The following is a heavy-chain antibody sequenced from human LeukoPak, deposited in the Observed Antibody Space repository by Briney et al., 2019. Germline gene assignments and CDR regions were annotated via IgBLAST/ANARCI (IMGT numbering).Heavy chain of an antibody. CDR3: ARGSYDSSGFRPYFDY. J-gene: IGHJ4*02. CDR2: IYSGGST. Sequence: PGGSLRLSCAASGFTVSSNYMSWVRQAPGKGLEWVSVIYSGGSTHYADSVKGRFTISRDNSKNTLYLQMNSLRAEDTAVYYCARGSYDSSGFRPYFDYWGQGILVTVSS. CDR1: GFTVSSNY. V-gene: IGHV3-53*01. D-gene: IGHD3-22*01.